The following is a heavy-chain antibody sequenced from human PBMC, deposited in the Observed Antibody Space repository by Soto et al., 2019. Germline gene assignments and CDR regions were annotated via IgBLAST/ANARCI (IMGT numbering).Heavy chain of an antibody. CDR2: IYWDDDR. V-gene: IGHV2-5*02. Sequence: SGPTLVNPTQTLTLTCSFSGFSLSTSRVGVPWIRQPPGKALEWLAIIYWDDDRRYSPSLKTRLAITKDTSKNQVVLTMTNLDPGDTATYYCAHIMITWGGVSALDAFDMWGQGTMVTVSS. J-gene: IGHJ3*02. CDR3: AHIMITWGGVSALDAFDM. CDR1: GFSLSTSRVG. D-gene: IGHD3-16*01.